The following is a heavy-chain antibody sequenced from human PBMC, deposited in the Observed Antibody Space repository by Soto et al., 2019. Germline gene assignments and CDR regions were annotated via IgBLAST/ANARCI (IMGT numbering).Heavy chain of an antibody. D-gene: IGHD3-22*01. V-gene: IGHV4-59*01. CDR3: ARTYYYDSSGYSGHDAFDI. CDR1: GGSISSYY. Sequence: SETLSLTCTVSGGSISSYYWSWIRQPPGKGLEWIGYIYYSGSTNYNPSLKSRVTISVDTSKNQFSLKLSSVTAADTAVYYCARTYYYDSSGYSGHDAFDIWGQGTMVTVS. CDR2: IYYSGST. J-gene: IGHJ3*02.